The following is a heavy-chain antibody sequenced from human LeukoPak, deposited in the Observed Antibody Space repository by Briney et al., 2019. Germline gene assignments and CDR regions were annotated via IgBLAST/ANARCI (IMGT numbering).Heavy chain of an antibody. CDR2: IYTSGST. CDR3: AREVPRGVATNTRLDAFDI. V-gene: IGHV4-4*07. CDR1: GGSISSYY. Sequence: SETLSLTCTVSGGSISSYYWSWIRQPAGKGLEWIGRIYTSGSTNYNPSLKSRVTMSVDTPKNQFSLKLSSVTAADTAVYYCAREVPRGVATNTRLDAFDIWGQGTMVTVSS. D-gene: IGHD5-12*01. J-gene: IGHJ3*02.